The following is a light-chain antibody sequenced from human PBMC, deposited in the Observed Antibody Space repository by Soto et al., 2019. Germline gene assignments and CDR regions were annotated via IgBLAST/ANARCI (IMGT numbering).Light chain of an antibody. CDR1: QSVSSS. Sequence: EIVLTQSPAALSLSPGERATLSCRTSQSVSSSLAWYQQKPGQAPRLLIYDASNRATGIPARFSGSGSGTDFTLTISSLEPEDVAVYYCQQRSNWPRPWTFGGGTKVDIK. CDR3: QQRSNWPRPWT. V-gene: IGKV3-11*01. J-gene: IGKJ4*01. CDR2: DAS.